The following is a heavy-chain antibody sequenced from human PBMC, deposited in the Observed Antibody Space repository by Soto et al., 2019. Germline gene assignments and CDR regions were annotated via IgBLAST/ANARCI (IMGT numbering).Heavy chain of an antibody. CDR3: ARGGVSSRTFDY. Sequence: PGESLKISCKGSGYNFAGYWIAWVRQMPGKGLELMGIIYPSDSDTRYRPSFQGQVTISADKSISSAYLQWSSLRASDTAMYYCARGGVSSRTFDYWGQGTPVTVSS. V-gene: IGHV5-51*01. CDR2: IYPSDSDT. D-gene: IGHD3-3*01. J-gene: IGHJ4*02. CDR1: GYNFAGYW.